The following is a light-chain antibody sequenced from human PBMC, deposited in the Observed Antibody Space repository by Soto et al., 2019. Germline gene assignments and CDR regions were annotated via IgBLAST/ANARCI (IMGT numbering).Light chain of an antibody. Sequence: EIVMTQSPATLSVSPGDGDTVTCRASQSVSSHLAWYQHKPGQAPRLLIYGAFTRATGIPARFSGTGSGTEFTLTSSSLQSEDFALYYCQQYNDWPLTFGQGTKVDIK. J-gene: IGKJ1*01. CDR3: QQYNDWPLT. V-gene: IGKV3-15*01. CDR1: QSVSSH. CDR2: GAF.